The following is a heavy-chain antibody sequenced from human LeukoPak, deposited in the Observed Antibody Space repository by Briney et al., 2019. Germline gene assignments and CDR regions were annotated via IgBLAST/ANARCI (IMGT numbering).Heavy chain of an antibody. CDR2: IKQDGSEK. Sequence: GGSLRLSCAASGFTFSSYWMSWVRQAPGKGLEWVANIKQDGSEKYYVDSVKGRFTISRDNAKNSLYLQMNSLRAEDTAVYYCAKKREPGLAGYGGFEYWGQGTPVTVSS. CDR3: AKKREPGLAGYGGFEY. V-gene: IGHV3-7*01. D-gene: IGHD3-9*01. CDR1: GFTFSSYW. J-gene: IGHJ4*02.